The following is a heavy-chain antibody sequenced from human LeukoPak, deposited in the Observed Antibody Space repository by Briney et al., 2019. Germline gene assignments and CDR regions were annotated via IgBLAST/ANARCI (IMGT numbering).Heavy chain of an antibody. V-gene: IGHV3-74*01. J-gene: IGHJ4*02. Sequence: GGSLRLSCAASGFTLSNYWMFWVRKATGKGLVWVSRINTAGSSTDYADSVKGRFTISRDNSKNALYLQMNGLRADDTAVYYCGIRDTSDYDVFWGQGTLVTVSS. CDR2: INTAGSST. CDR1: GFTLSNYW. D-gene: IGHD3-22*01. CDR3: GIRDTSDYDVF.